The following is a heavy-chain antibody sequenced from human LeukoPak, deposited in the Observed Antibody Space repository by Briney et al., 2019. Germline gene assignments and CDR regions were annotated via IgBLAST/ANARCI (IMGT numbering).Heavy chain of an antibody. D-gene: IGHD2-15*01. CDR1: GFTFSSYA. V-gene: IGHV3-64*01. Sequence: GGSLRLSCAASGFTFSSYAMHWVRQAPGKGLEYVSAITNNGGSTYYGNSVKGRFTISRDNSKNTLYLQMGSLRADDMAVYYCARDGSDCRGGTCDRGPYDYWGQGTLVTVSS. CDR2: ITNNGGST. J-gene: IGHJ4*02. CDR3: ARDGSDCRGGTCDRGPYDY.